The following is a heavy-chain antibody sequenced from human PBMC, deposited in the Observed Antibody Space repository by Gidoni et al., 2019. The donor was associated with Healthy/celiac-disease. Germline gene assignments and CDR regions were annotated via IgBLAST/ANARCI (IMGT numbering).Heavy chain of an antibody. CDR1: GFPLRSYG. J-gene: IGHJ1*01. D-gene: IGHD6-19*01. CDR2: IWYDGSNK. CDR3: ARDRGSGWYKDFQH. V-gene: IGHV3-33*01. Sequence: QVQLVGSGGGVVQPWRSLRPSCAASGFPLRSYGMHWVRQAPGKGLEWVAVIWYDGSNKYYADSVKGRFTISRDNSKNTLYLQMNSLRAEDTAVYYCARDRGSGWYKDFQHWGQGTLVTVSS.